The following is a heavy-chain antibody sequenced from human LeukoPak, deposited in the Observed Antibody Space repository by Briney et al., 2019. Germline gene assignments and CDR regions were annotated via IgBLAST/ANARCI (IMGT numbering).Heavy chain of an antibody. Sequence: VASVKVSCKASGYTFTSYDINWVRQATGQGLEWMGIINPSGGSTSYAQKFQGRVTVTRDMSTSTVYMELSSLRSEDTAVYYCARGRYYYDSSDKFDPWGQGTLVTASS. CDR2: INPSGGST. D-gene: IGHD3-22*01. CDR3: ARGRYYYDSSDKFDP. J-gene: IGHJ5*02. V-gene: IGHV1-46*01. CDR1: GYTFTSYD.